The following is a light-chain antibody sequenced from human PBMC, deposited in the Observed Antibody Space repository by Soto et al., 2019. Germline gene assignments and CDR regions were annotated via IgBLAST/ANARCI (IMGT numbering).Light chain of an antibody. Sequence: QSALTQPASVSGSPGQAITISCSGTSSDVGAFNYVSWYQQHPGKAPKLMIYDVSNRPSGVSNRFSGSKSGNTASLTISGPRAEDEADYYCNSYTSNNTYVFGTGTKVTV. J-gene: IGLJ1*01. CDR3: NSYTSNNTYV. V-gene: IGLV2-14*03. CDR1: SSDVGAFNY. CDR2: DVS.